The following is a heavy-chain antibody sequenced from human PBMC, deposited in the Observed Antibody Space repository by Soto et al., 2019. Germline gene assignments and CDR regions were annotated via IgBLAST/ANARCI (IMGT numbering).Heavy chain of an antibody. J-gene: IGHJ4*02. Sequence: GSLRLSCAGSGFTFSNYAMSWVRQAPGKGLEWVSAISSAVNTYYADSVKGRFTISRDNSKNTLSLQMNSLRAEDTAVYYCAKGTYYYGSAPYYFDYWGQGTLVTVSS. CDR2: ISSAVNT. CDR1: GFTFSNYA. CDR3: AKGTYYYGSAPYYFDY. D-gene: IGHD3-10*01. V-gene: IGHV3-23*01.